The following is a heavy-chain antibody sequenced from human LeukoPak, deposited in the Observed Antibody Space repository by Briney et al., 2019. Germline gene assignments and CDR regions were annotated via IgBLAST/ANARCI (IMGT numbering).Heavy chain of an antibody. V-gene: IGHV3-30*03. J-gene: IGHJ4*02. Sequence: GRSLRLSCAASGFTFSSYGMHWVRQAPGKGLEWVAVISYDGSNKYYADSVEGRFTISRDNSKNTLYLQMNSLRAEDTAVYYCARDIVEGKKWLAHFDYWGQGTLVTVSS. CDR3: ARDIVEGKKWLAHFDY. D-gene: IGHD6-19*01. CDR2: ISYDGSNK. CDR1: GFTFSSYG.